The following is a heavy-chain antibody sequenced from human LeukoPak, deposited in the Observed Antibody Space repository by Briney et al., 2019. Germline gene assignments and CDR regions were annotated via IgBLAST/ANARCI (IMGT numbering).Heavy chain of an antibody. D-gene: IGHD3-22*01. CDR2: IIPILGIA. CDR1: VGTFISYA. Sequence: VASVKVSCKASVGTFISYAISSVREAPGQGLEWMGRIIPILGIANYAQKFQGRVTITADKSTSTAYMELRSLRSEDTAVYYCARGRSYASSGYYYQRSYWYFDLWGRGTLVTVSS. J-gene: IGHJ2*01. CDR3: ARGRSYASSGYYYQRSYWYFDL. V-gene: IGHV1-69*04.